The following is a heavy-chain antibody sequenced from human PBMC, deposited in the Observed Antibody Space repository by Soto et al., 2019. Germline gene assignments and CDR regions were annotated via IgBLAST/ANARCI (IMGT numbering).Heavy chain of an antibody. CDR2: IYYSGST. V-gene: IGHV4-59*08. CDR3: ARLAYYYGSASYYNDY. Sequence: SETLSLTCTVSGGSISSYYWSWIRQPPGKGLEWIGYIYYSGSTNYNPSLKSRVTISVDTSKNQFSLKLSSVTAADTAVYYCARLAYYYGSASYYNDYWGQGTLVTVSS. D-gene: IGHD3-10*01. CDR1: GGSISSYY. J-gene: IGHJ4*02.